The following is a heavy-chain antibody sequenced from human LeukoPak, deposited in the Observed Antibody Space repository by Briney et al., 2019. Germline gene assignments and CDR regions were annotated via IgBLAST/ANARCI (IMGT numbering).Heavy chain of an antibody. CDR1: GFTFSSSA. Sequence: PGGSLRLSCAASGFTFSSSAMSWVRQAPGKGLEWVSSISGSGSGGSTYYADSVKGRFTISRDNSKNTLYLQMNSLRAEDTAAYYCAKSGYNRFDYWGQGTLVTVSS. V-gene: IGHV3-23*01. D-gene: IGHD5-24*01. CDR3: AKSGYNRFDY. J-gene: IGHJ4*02. CDR2: ISGSGSGGST.